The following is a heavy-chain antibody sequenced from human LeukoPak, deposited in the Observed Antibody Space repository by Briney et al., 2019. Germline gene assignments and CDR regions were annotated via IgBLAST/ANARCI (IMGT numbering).Heavy chain of an antibody. CDR1: GYTFTSYG. D-gene: IGHD3-22*01. J-gene: IGHJ3*02. CDR2: ISAYNSNT. CDR3: ASLKNYYDSSGYLVTDAFDI. V-gene: IGHV1-18*01. Sequence: GASVKVSCKASGYTFTSYGINWVRQAPGQGLEWMGWISAYNSNTHYAQKLQGRVTMTTDTSTSTACMELRSLRSDDTAVYYCASLKNYYDSSGYLVTDAFDIWGQGTMVTVSS.